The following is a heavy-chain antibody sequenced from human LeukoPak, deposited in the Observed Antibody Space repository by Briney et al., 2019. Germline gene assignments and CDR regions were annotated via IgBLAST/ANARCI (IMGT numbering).Heavy chain of an antibody. CDR3: AKDLQLALGY. CDR2: MSYDGSNK. CDR1: GFTFSTYD. V-gene: IGHV3-30*18. J-gene: IGHJ4*02. Sequence: GGSLRLSCAASGFTFSTYDMHWVRQAPGKGLEWVTVMSYDGSNKYYADSVKGRFTISRDNSKNTLYLQMNSLRADDTAVYYCAKDLQLALGYWGQGTLVTVSP. D-gene: IGHD6-13*01.